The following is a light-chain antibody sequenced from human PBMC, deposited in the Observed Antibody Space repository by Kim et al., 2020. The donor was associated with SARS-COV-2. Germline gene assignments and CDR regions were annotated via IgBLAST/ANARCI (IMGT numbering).Light chain of an antibody. Sequence: SSELTQPPSVSVAPGKTASITCGGDNIESKSVHWYQHKPGQAPLLVISYDINRPSGIPERFSGSNSGNTATLTITRVEAGDEADYYCQVWDINTDHPVIFGGGTQLTVL. CDR2: YDI. V-gene: IGLV3-21*04. CDR3: QVWDINTDHPVI. CDR1: NIESKS. J-gene: IGLJ2*01.